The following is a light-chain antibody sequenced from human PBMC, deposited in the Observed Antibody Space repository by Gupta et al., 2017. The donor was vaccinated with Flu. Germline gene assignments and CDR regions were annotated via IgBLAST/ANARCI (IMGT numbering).Light chain of an antibody. CDR3: HSSASVTSVVV. Sequence: NFMLTQPHSVSESPGKTVTISCTRSSGSIATTYVQWYQQRPGSSPTTVIFDDNRRPSGAPDTFSASVASSSNSASLTISGLKAEDEADYYWHSSASVTSVVVFGGGTKMTVL. CDR1: SGSIATTY. V-gene: IGLV6-57*01. CDR2: DDN. J-gene: IGLJ2*01.